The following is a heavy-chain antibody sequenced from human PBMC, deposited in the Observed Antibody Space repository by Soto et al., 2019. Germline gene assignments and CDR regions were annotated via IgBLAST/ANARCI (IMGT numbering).Heavy chain of an antibody. V-gene: IGHV1-18*04. Sequence: QVQLVQSGAEVKKPGASVRVSCEASGYTFTSYGISWARQAPGQGLEWMGWISVYSGSTNYAQKLQGRVTMTTDRSTRAVYMELRSLRSDDTAVYYCARDSWGLAVPDYHYYAMDVWGQGTTVTVS. CDR3: ARDSWGLAVPDYHYYAMDV. J-gene: IGHJ6*02. D-gene: IGHD6-19*01. CDR2: ISVYSGST. CDR1: GYTFTSYG.